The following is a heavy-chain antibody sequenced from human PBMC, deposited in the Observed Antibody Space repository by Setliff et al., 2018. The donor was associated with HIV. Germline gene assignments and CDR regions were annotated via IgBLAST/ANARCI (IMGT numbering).Heavy chain of an antibody. CDR2: IYYSGST. CDR3: AQLGMVDDFDY. Sequence: SETLSLTCTVSGDSVSSRSYYWSWIRQPPGKGLEWIGYIYYSGSTNYNPSLKSRVTISVDTFKNHFSLKLRSVTAADTAVYYCAQLGMVDDFDYWGQGTLVTVSS. CDR1: GDSVSSRSYY. J-gene: IGHJ4*02. V-gene: IGHV4-61*03. D-gene: IGHD1-1*01.